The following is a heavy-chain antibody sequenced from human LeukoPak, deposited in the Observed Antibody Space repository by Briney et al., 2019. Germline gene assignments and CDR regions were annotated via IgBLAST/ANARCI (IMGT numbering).Heavy chain of an antibody. CDR3: ARDQYYDFWSGSFDY. V-gene: IGHV3-21*01. J-gene: IGHJ4*02. CDR2: ISSSSSYI. Sequence: GGSLRLSCAASGFTFSSYSMNWVRQAPGKGLEWASSISSSSSYIYYADSVKGRFTISRDNAKNSLYLQMNSLRAEDTAVYYCARDQYYDFWSGSFDYWGQGTLVTVSS. D-gene: IGHD3-3*01. CDR1: GFTFSSYS.